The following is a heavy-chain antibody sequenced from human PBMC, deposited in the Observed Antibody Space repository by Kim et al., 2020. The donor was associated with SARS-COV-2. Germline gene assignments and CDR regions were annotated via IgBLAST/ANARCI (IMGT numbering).Heavy chain of an antibody. D-gene: IGHD3-9*01. CDR3: ARPNYDILTGYWAPIDY. J-gene: IGHJ4*02. CDR1: GYSFTSYW. V-gene: IGHV5-51*01. CDR2: IYPGDSDT. Sequence: GESLKISCKGSGYSFTSYWIGWVRQMPGKGLEWMGIIYPGDSDTKYSPSFQGQVTISADKSISTAYLQWSSLKASDTATYYCARPNYDILTGYWAPIDYWGQGTLVTVSS.